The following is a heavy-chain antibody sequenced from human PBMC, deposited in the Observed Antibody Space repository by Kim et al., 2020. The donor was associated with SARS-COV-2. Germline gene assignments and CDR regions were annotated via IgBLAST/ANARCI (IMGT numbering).Heavy chain of an antibody. V-gene: IGHV3-23*01. D-gene: IGHD4-17*01. CDR1: GFTFSSYA. Sequence: GGSLRLSCAASGFTFSSYAMTWVRQAPGKGLEWVSGISASGRSTYYTDSVKGRFTISRDNSKNTLYLQMNSLGADDTAVYYCAKTDGDYLSYYYGLDVWG. CDR3: AKTDGDYLSYYYGLDV. J-gene: IGHJ6*01. CDR2: ISASGRST.